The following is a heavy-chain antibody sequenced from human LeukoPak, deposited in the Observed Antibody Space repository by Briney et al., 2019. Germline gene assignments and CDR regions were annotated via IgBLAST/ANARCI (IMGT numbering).Heavy chain of an antibody. Sequence: PSGTLSLTCAVSGGSISSSNWWSWVRQPPGKGLEWIGEIYHSGSTNYNPSLKSRVTISVDKSKNQFSLKLSSVTAADTAVYYCAIYNNDYGDSSGAFDYWGQGTLVTVSS. CDR1: GGSISSSNW. CDR3: AIYNNDYGDSSGAFDY. CDR2: IYHSGST. D-gene: IGHD4-17*01. V-gene: IGHV4-4*02. J-gene: IGHJ4*02.